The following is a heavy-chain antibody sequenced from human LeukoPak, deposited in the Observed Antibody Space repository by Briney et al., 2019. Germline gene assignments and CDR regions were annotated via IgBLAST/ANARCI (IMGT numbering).Heavy chain of an antibody. CDR3: AHMGIYGDSEGY. CDR2: IYWNDDK. D-gene: IGHD4-17*01. V-gene: IGHV2-5*01. J-gene: IGHJ4*02. Sequence: SGPTLVKPTQTLTLTCTFSGFSLSTSGVGVGWIRQPPGKALEWLALIYWNDDKRYSPSLKSRLTITKDTSKNQVVLTMTNMDPVDTATYYCAHMGIYGDSEGYWGQGTLVTVSS. CDR1: GFSLSTSGVG.